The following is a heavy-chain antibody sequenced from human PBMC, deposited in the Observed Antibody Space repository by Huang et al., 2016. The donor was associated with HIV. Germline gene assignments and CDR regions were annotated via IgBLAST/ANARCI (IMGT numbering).Heavy chain of an antibody. D-gene: IGHD3-22*01. CDR1: GGTLSSYA. Sequence: QVQLVQSGAEVKKPGSSVKVSCKASGGTLSSYAISWVRQAPGQGLEGMGGIIPSLGTANYAQKFQGRVTITADESTSTAYMELSSLRSEDTAVYYCARARGYYDSSVSYYVDYWGQGTLVTVSS. CDR3: ARARGYYDSSVSYYVDY. CDR2: IIPSLGTA. J-gene: IGHJ4*02. V-gene: IGHV1-69*12.